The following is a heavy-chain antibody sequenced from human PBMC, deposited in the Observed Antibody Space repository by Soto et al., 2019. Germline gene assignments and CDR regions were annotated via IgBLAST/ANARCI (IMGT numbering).Heavy chain of an antibody. Sequence: GSLXXSCAASGFSLTSXXXSWVRQAXGKGLQWVASVSVDPTNTYYPDSVKGRFTISRDNPNYRLHLQMNNLTAEDTAVYYCAKDGIRGIHIDKWGQGTLVTVSS. J-gene: IGHJ4*02. V-gene: IGHV3-23*01. CDR2: VSVDPTNT. CDR1: GFSLTSXX. CDR3: AKDGIRGIHIDK.